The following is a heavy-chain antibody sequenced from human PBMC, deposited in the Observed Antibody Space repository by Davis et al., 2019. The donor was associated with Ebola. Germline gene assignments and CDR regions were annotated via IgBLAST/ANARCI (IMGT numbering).Heavy chain of an antibody. D-gene: IGHD3-3*01. CDR1: GGSFSGYY. CDR2: INHSGST. V-gene: IGHV4-34*01. Sequence: PGGSLRLSCAVYGGSFSGYYWSWIRQPPGKGLEWIGEINHSGSTNYNPSLKSRVTISVDTSKNQFSLKLSSVTAADTAVYYYARREFLEWLLSLWFDPWGQGTLVTVSS. CDR3: ARREFLEWLLSLWFDP. J-gene: IGHJ5*02.